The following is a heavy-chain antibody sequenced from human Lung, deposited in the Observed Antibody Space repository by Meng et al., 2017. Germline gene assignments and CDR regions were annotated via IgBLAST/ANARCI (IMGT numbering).Heavy chain of an antibody. J-gene: IGHJ4*01. CDR2: ISYDGSYQ. CDR3: SGHVDY. V-gene: IGHV3-30*01. CDR1: GVTFIIQA. Sequence: QRVESGGGVGLSVWVLRLSCESVGVTFIIQAIDLGRQAPGKGLEWVAIISYDGSYQYYADSVQGLFTISRDNSKNTLYLQMNSLTTEDTAVYYCSGHVDYWGHGTLVTVSS.